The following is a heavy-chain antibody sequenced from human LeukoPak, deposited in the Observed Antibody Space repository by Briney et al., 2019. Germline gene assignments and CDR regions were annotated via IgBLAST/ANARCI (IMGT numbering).Heavy chain of an antibody. J-gene: IGHJ5*02. D-gene: IGHD1-14*01. V-gene: IGHV3-7*03. CDR3: ARVSPRSFDR. CDR1: GFTFNRYS. CDR2: IKHGGLEK. Sequence: PGGSLRLSCAASGFTFNRYSMSWVRQAPGKGLEWVANIKHGGLEKIYMDSVEGRFTISRDNAKNSLYLQMNSLTAEDTAVYYCARVSPRSFDRCGQGTLVTVSS.